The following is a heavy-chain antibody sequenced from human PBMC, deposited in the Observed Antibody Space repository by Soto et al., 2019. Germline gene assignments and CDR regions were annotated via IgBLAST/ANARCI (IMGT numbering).Heavy chain of an antibody. CDR3: ARSEYSNGWYSYYFDS. Sequence: SESLSLTCTVSGSSTRGYYWSWIRQPPGKGLEWIGYVYFSGTTTYNTSLKSRVTISADTPKNQFSLRLSSVTAADTAVYYCARSEYSNGWYSYYFDSWGQGTMVTVS. J-gene: IGHJ4*02. V-gene: IGHV4-59*01. D-gene: IGHD6-19*01. CDR2: VYFSGTT. CDR1: GSSTRGYY.